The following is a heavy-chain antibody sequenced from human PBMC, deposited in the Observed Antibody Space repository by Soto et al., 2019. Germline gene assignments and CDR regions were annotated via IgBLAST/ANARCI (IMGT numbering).Heavy chain of an antibody. J-gene: IGHJ6*02. CDR2: IIPIFGTA. CDR3: ARRAAAGTYYYYYYGMDV. V-gene: IGHV1-69*05. Sequence: SGKVSCKASGGTFLSYAISWLLHAPVQVLEWMGGIIPIFGTANYAQKFQGRVTMTRNTSISTAYMELSSLRSEDTAVYYCARRAAAGTYYYYYYGMDVWGQGTTVTVSS. CDR1: GGTFLSYA. D-gene: IGHD6-13*01.